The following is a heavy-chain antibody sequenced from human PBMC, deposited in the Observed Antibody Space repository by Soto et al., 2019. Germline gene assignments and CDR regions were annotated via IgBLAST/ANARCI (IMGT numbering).Heavy chain of an antibody. Sequence: QVQLVQSGAEVKKPGASVKVSCKASGYTFTGYYIHWVRQAPGQGPEWMGWINPNSGGADYAQKFKGRVTMTRDTPISTAHIELSRLTSDDTAVYYCARGGDLRFCSAGDCYGAPMDVWCPGTTVTVS. V-gene: IGHV1-2*02. J-gene: IGHJ6*02. D-gene: IGHD2-21*02. CDR3: ARGGDLRFCSAGDCYGAPMDV. CDR2: INPNSGGA. CDR1: GYTFTGYY.